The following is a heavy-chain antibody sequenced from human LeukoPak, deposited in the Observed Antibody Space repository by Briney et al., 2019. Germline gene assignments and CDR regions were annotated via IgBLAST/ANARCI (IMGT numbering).Heavy chain of an antibody. V-gene: IGHV3-30*18. CDR2: ISYDGNNE. Sequence: GGSLRLSCAASGFTFSSYGMSWVRQAPGKGLEWVAVISYDGNNEHYAESVKGRLTISRDNSRNTLYLQMNSLRTEDTAVYYCAKDTYKSGSDYMDVWGKGTTVTVSS. CDR1: GFTFSSYG. CDR3: AKDTYKSGSDYMDV. D-gene: IGHD6-19*01. J-gene: IGHJ6*03.